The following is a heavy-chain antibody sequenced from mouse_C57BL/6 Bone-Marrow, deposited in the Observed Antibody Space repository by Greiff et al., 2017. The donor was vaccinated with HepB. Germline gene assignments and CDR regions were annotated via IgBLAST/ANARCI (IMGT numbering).Heavy chain of an antibody. D-gene: IGHD1-1*01. J-gene: IGHJ1*03. CDR2: INPSTGGT. CDR3: AGDYGSSYDWYFDV. CDR1: GYSFTGYY. V-gene: IGHV1-42*01. Sequence: VQLQQSGPELVKPGASVKISCKASGYSFTGYYMNWVKQSPEKSLEWIGEINPSTGGTTYNQKFKAKATLTVDKSSSTAYMQLKSLTSEDSAVYYCAGDYGSSYDWYFDVWGTGTTVTVSS.